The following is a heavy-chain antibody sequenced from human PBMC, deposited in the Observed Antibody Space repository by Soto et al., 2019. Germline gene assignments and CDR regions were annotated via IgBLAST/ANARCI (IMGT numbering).Heavy chain of an antibody. Sequence: ASVKVSCKASGYTFTSYGISWVRQAPGQGLEWMGWISAYNGNTNYAQKLQGRVTMTTDTSTSTAYMELRSLRSDDTAVYYCARSAACSGGSRYQVFDYWGQGTLVTVSS. CDR3: ARSAACSGGSRYQVFDY. CDR1: GYTFTSYG. CDR2: ISAYNGNT. J-gene: IGHJ4*02. D-gene: IGHD2-15*01. V-gene: IGHV1-18*01.